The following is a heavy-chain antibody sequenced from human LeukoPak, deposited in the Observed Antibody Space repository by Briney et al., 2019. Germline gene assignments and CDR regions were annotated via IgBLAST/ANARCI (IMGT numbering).Heavy chain of an antibody. J-gene: IGHJ5*02. CDR1: GFTVSSNY. V-gene: IGHV3-53*05. CDR3: AKSGYTSGWYHWFDL. CDR2: IYSGGST. D-gene: IGHD6-19*01. Sequence: GGSLRLSCAASGFTVSSNYMSWVRQAPGKGLEWVSVIYSGGSTYYADSVKGRFTISRDNSKNTLSLQMNSLRAEDTAVYSCAKSGYTSGWYHWFDLWGQGTLVTVSP.